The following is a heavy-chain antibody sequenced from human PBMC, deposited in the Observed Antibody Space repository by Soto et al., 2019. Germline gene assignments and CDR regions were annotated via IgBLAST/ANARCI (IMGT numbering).Heavy chain of an antibody. CDR3: AGASWRVISVVAAY. Sequence: QVPLLQSGAAVRKPGASVTVSCKASNDSLSSHFIHWVRQAPGEGLEWMGIINPGPNSASYSKEFQGRRTLTSDMPSRTVYMQLSNLRSDDTAVYYCAGASWRVISVVAAYWGQGTLVTVSS. D-gene: IGHD2-15*01. V-gene: IGHV1-46*01. CDR1: NDSLSSHF. CDR2: INPGPNSA. J-gene: IGHJ4*02.